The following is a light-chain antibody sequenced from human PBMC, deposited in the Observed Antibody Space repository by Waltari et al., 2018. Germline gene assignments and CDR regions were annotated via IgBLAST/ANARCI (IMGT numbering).Light chain of an antibody. CDR1: GGSIGSSY. J-gene: IGLJ7*01. V-gene: IGLV6-57*04. CDR3: QSYDDSNRAV. Sequence: NFVLTQSHSVSESPGKTITITCTRSGGSIGSSYVQWYPQRPGRAPMTGIYGNNQRLPGVPDRFSGSIDSSSTSASPTIAGLPTEDGADYYCQSYDDSNRAVFGGGTQLTVL. CDR2: GNN.